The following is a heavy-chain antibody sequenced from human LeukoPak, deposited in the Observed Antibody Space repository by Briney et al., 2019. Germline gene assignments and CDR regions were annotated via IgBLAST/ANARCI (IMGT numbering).Heavy chain of an antibody. D-gene: IGHD1-26*01. Sequence: GGSLRLSCAASGFTLTTYWMHWVRQAPGKGLVWVSRLKSDGSSTSYADSVKGRFTISRDNSKSTLILQMNSLRVEDTALYYCTKRVKYGGTWDHFADWGQGTLVTVSS. CDR1: GFTLTTYW. CDR3: TKRVKYGGTWDHFAD. V-gene: IGHV3-74*01. J-gene: IGHJ4*02. CDR2: LKSDGSST.